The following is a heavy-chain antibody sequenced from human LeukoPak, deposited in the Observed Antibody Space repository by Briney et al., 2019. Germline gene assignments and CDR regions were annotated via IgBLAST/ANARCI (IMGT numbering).Heavy chain of an antibody. V-gene: IGHV1-2*02. CDR3: ARDGYCSGGSCPPFDY. CDR2: INPNSGGT. Sequence: ASVKVSCKASGYTFIGYYMHWVRQAPGQGLEWMGWINPNSGGTNYAQKFQGRVTMTRDTSISTAYMELSRLRSDDTAVYYCARDGYCSGGSCPPFDYWGQGTLVTVSS. J-gene: IGHJ4*02. CDR1: GYTFIGYY. D-gene: IGHD2-15*01.